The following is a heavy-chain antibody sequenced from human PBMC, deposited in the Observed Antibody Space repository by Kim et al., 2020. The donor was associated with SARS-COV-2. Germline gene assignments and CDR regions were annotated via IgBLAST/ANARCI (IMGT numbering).Heavy chain of an antibody. J-gene: IGHJ6*02. Sequence: GSKQKFQGRVYMTRDHSQNTAYMELSSLKSEDTAVYYCTRVKNYYFGMDVWGPGTTVTVSS. D-gene: IGHD3-22*01. CDR3: TRVKNYYFGMDV. V-gene: IGHV1-8*01.